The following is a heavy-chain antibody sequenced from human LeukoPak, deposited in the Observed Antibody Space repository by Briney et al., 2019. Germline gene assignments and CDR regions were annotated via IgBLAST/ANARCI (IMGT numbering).Heavy chain of an antibody. D-gene: IGHD2/OR15-2a*01. V-gene: IGHV3-21*01. J-gene: IGHJ6*03. CDR1: GFTFSSYS. CDR2: ISSSGSYI. Sequence: GGSLRLSCAASGFTFSSYSMNWVRQAPGKGLEWVSSISSSGSYIYYADAVKGRFTISRDNVNNSLLLQMDGLTADDTAVYYCARVQGDRYLLSHYYYMDVWGKGTTVTISS. CDR3: ARVQGDRYLLSHYYYMDV.